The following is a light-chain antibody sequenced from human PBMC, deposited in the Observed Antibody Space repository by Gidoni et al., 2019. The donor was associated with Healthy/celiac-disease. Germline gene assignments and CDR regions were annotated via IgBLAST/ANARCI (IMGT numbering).Light chain of an antibody. Sequence: SYELTKPPSVSVSPGQTASITCSGDKLGDKYACWYQQKPGQSPVLVIYQDSKRPSGIPERFSGSNSGNTATLTLSGTQAMDEADYYCQAWDSSTVVFGGGTKLTVL. J-gene: IGLJ2*01. CDR2: QDS. CDR3: QAWDSSTVV. CDR1: KLGDKY. V-gene: IGLV3-1*01.